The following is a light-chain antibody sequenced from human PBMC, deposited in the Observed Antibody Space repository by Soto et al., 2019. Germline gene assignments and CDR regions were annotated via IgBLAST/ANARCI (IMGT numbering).Light chain of an antibody. V-gene: IGLV3-21*01. Sequence: SSELTQPPSVSVAPGKTASVAGGGSNIGSKSVHWYQKKSGQAPVLVMYYDSDRPSGIPERFSGSNSGNTATLTISRVEAGDEADYYCQVWDISSGHVVFGGGTKLTVL. CDR1: NIGSKS. J-gene: IGLJ3*02. CDR2: YDS. CDR3: QVWDISSGHVV.